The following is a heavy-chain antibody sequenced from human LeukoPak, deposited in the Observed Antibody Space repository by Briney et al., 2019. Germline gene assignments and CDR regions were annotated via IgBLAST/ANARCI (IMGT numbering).Heavy chain of an antibody. Sequence: GGSLRLSCAASGFTFKTYTMHWVRQAPGMGLEWVSSISSSSSYIFYADSVKGRFTISRDNAKNSLYLQMSSLRAEDAAVYYCARPDGNYYDFWGQGTLVNGPS. V-gene: IGHV3-21*01. J-gene: IGHJ4*02. CDR1: GFTFKTYT. CDR2: ISSSSSYI. CDR3: ARPDGNYYDF. D-gene: IGHD3-22*01.